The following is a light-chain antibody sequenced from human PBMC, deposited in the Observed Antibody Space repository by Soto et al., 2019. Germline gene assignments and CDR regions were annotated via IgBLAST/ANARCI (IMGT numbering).Light chain of an antibody. V-gene: IGKV3-20*01. CDR3: QQYGSSPLT. CDR2: GAS. CDR1: QSVSSSY. Sequence: EIVLTQSPGTLSLSPGERVTLSCRASQSVSSSYLAWYQQQPGQAPRLLIYGASSRATGIPDRFSGSGSGTDFALTISRLEPEDFAVYYCQQYGSSPLTFGGGTNVEI. J-gene: IGKJ4*01.